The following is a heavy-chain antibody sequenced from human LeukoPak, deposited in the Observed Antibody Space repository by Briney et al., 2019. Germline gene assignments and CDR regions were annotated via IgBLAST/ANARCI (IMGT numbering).Heavy chain of an antibody. J-gene: IGHJ5*02. D-gene: IGHD6-13*01. CDR1: GYTFTSYD. CDR3: ARDLRQQPTA. Sequence: ASVKVSCKASGYTFTSYDINWVRQATGQGLEWMGWMNPNSGNTGYAQKLQGRVTMTTDTSTSTAYMELRSLRSDDTAVYYCARDLRQQPTAWGQGTLVTVSS. V-gene: IGHV1-8*01. CDR2: MNPNSGNT.